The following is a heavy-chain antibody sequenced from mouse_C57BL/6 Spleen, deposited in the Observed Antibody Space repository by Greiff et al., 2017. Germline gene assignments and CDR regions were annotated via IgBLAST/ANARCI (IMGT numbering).Heavy chain of an antibody. Sequence: QVQLQQSGAELVKPGASVKLSCKASGYTFTSYWMQWVKQRPGQGLEWIGEIDPSDSYTNYNQKFKGKATLTVDTSSSTAYMQLSSLTSEDSAVYYCASGDSLQGYWGQGTTLTVSS. J-gene: IGHJ2*01. CDR2: IDPSDSYT. D-gene: IGHD3-2*01. CDR1: GYTFTSYW. V-gene: IGHV1-50*01. CDR3: ASGDSLQGY.